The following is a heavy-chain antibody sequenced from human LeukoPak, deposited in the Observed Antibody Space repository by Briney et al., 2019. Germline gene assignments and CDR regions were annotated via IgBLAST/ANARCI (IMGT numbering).Heavy chain of an antibody. D-gene: IGHD6-19*01. CDR1: DGSISSNSYY. J-gene: IGHJ4*02. Sequence: PSETLSLTCTVSDGSISSNSYYWGWIRQPPGKGLEWIANIYYSGNTYYNPSLKSRVTISVDTSKNQFSLKLRSVTAADTAVYYCARARRQWLVGANIRGDNPPYDYWGQGILVTVSS. V-gene: IGHV4-39*07. CDR3: ARARRQWLVGANIRGDNPPYDY. CDR2: IYYSGNT.